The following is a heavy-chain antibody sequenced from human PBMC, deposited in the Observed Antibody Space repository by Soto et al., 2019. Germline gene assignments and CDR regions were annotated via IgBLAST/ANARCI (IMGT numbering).Heavy chain of an antibody. J-gene: IGHJ4*02. CDR3: ARVPPPMLHDFDC. V-gene: IGHV6-1*01. Sequence: SQTLSLTCAISGDSVSNNGAAWNWIRQSPSGGLEWLGRTYYRSKWFNDYAVSVKSRITISPDTSKNQFSLQLNAVTPDDTAVYFCARVPPPMLHDFDCWGQGTLVTVSS. CDR2: TYYRSKWFN. CDR1: GDSVSNNGAA. D-gene: IGHD2-15*01.